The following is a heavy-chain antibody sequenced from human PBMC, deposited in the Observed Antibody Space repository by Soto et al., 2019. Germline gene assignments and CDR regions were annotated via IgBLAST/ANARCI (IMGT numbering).Heavy chain of an antibody. CDR3: ARGRGREYCSTTSCMRFDP. CDR1: GGPFSGYY. CDR2: INHTGST. D-gene: IGHD2-2*01. V-gene: IGHV4-34*01. J-gene: IGHJ5*02. Sequence: SETLSLTCAVYGGPFSGYYWSWIRQPPGKGLEWIGEINHTGSTNYNPSLKSRVTMSTDTSKNQISLKLNSVTAADTAVYYCARGRGREYCSTTSCMRFDPWGQGTLVTVSS.